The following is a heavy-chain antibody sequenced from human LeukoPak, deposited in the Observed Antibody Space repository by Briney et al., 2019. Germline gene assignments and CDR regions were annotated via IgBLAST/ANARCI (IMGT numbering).Heavy chain of an antibody. V-gene: IGHV1-2*04. J-gene: IGHJ4*02. CDR1: GYTFTGYY. Sequence: GASVTVSCKASGYTFTGYYMHWVRQAPGQGLEWMGWINPNSGSTNYAQKFQGWVTMTRDTSISTAYMELSRLRSDDTAVYYCARGGTLNMVRGVGRRDPSLLSLYYFDYWGQGTLVTVSS. D-gene: IGHD3-10*01. CDR3: ARGGTLNMVRGVGRRDPSLLSLYYFDY. CDR2: INPNSGST.